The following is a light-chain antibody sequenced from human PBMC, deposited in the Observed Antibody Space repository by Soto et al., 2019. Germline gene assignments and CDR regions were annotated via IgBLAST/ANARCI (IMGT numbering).Light chain of an antibody. J-gene: IGKJ4*01. V-gene: IGKV3-20*01. CDR3: QQYGSSPPSLT. CDR2: GAS. Sequence: EIVLTQSPGTLSLSPGERATLSCRASQSVSSSYLAWYQQKPGQAPSLLIYGASSRATGIPDRFSGSGSGTDFTLTISRLEPEDFAVYYWQQYGSSPPSLTFGGGTKVEIK. CDR1: QSVSSSY.